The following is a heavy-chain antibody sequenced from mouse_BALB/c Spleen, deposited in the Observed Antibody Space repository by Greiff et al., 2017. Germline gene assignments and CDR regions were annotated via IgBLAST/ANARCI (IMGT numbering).Heavy chain of an antibody. CDR2: INSNGGST. Sequence: EVQGVESGGGLVQPGGSLKLSCAASGFTFSSYGMSWVRQTPDKRLELVATINSNGGSTYYPDSVKGRFTISRDNAKNTLYLQMSSLKSEDTAMYYCARDRVTTATAMDYWGQGTSVTVSS. CDR3: ARDRVTTATAMDY. J-gene: IGHJ4*01. CDR1: GFTFSSYG. V-gene: IGHV5-6-3*01. D-gene: IGHD1-2*01.